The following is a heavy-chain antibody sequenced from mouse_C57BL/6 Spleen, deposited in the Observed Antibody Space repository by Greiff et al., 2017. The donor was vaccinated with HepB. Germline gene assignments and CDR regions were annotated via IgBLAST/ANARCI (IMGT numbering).Heavy chain of an antibody. V-gene: IGHV1-18*01. CDR1: GYTFTDYN. J-gene: IGHJ3*01. CDR3: ARKGVHGSSSWFAY. Sequence: VQLQQSGPELVKPGASVKIPCKASGYTFTDYNMDWVKQSHGKSLEWIGDINPNNGGTNYNQKFKGKATLTVDKSSSTAYMELRSLTSEDTAVYYCARKGVHGSSSWFAYWGQGTLVTVSA. CDR2: INPNNGGT. D-gene: IGHD1-1*01.